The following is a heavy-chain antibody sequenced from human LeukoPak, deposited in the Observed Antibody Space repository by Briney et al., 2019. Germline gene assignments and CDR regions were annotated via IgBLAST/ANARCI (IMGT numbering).Heavy chain of an antibody. CDR3: ARVRNWNDGSVLDY. J-gene: IGHJ4*02. CDR1: GFTFSSYA. D-gene: IGHD1-20*01. V-gene: IGHV3-21*01. CDR2: ISSSSSYI. Sequence: SGGSLRLSCAASGFTFSSYAVSWVRQAPGKGLEWVSSISSSSSYIYYADSVKGRFTISRDNAKNSLYLQMNSLRAEDTAVYYCARVRNWNDGSVLDYWGQGTLVTVSS.